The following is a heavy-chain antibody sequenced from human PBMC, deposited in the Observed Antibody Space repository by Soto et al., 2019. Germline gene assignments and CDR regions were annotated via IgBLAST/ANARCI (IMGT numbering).Heavy chain of an antibody. CDR1: GFTVNSNY. Sequence: VQLVESGGGLVQPGGSLRLSCAASGFTVNSNYMSWVRQAPGKGLEWGSVIYSDGSTYYADSVKGRFIISRDNSNNTLYFQMNSLRAEDTAVYYCATLTKYDILTGFYPCWGQGTLVTVSS. D-gene: IGHD3-9*01. J-gene: IGHJ4*02. CDR3: ATLTKYDILTGFYPC. V-gene: IGHV3-66*01. CDR2: IYSDGST.